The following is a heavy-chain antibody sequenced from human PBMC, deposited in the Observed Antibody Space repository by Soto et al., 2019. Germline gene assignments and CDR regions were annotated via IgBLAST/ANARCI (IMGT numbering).Heavy chain of an antibody. CDR2: ISSSGTFK. J-gene: IGHJ4*02. D-gene: IGHD2-21*02. V-gene: IGHV3-21*01. CDR1: GFIFTSNS. Sequence: PGGSLRLSCAASGFIFTSNSMNWVRQVPGKGLQWLSSISSSGTFKSYGDSVKGRFTISRDNAKNSLFLQMNNLRGEDTGLYYCERAHPNGGNSSWEADSWGQGTLVTVSS. CDR3: ERAHPNGGNSSWEADS.